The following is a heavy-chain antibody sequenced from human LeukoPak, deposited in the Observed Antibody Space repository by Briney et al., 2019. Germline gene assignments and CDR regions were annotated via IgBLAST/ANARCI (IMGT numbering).Heavy chain of an antibody. CDR1: GFTFSTYG. D-gene: IGHD3-22*01. J-gene: IGHJ4*02. CDR3: AKDRYFDNSGDHYESEY. CDR2: VSGSGGST. Sequence: GGSLRLSCAASGFTFSTYGMSWVRQAPGKGLDWVSAVSGSGGSTHYADSVTGRFTISRDNSKNTLYLQMNSLRAEDTAVYYCAKDRYFDNSGDHYESEYWGQGTLVTVSS. V-gene: IGHV3-23*01.